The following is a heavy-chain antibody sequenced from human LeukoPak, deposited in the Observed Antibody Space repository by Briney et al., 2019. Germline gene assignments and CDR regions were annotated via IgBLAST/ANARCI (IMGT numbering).Heavy chain of an antibody. V-gene: IGHV1-8*01. CDR3: ARVFRGAAPDY. Sequence: ASVKVSCKASGYTFTSYDINWVRQATGQGLEWMGWMNPNSGNTGYAQKFQGRVTMTTDTSTSTAYMELRSPRSDDTAVYYCARVFRGAAPDYWGQGTLVTVSS. D-gene: IGHD1-26*01. CDR2: MNPNSGNT. J-gene: IGHJ4*02. CDR1: GYTFTSYD.